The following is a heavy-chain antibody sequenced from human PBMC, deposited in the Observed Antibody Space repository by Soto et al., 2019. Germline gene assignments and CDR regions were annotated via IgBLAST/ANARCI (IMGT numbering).Heavy chain of an antibody. CDR1: GFTFSSYS. Sequence: SLRLSCAASGFTFSSYSMNWVRQAPGKGLEWVSYISSSSSTIYYADSVKGRFTISRDNAKNSLYLQMNSLRDEDTAVYYCARRRTYYYDSSGYDQSTYYFDYWGQGTLVTVS. CDR2: ISSSSSTI. CDR3: ARRRTYYYDSSGYDQSTYYFDY. V-gene: IGHV3-48*02. D-gene: IGHD3-22*01. J-gene: IGHJ4*02.